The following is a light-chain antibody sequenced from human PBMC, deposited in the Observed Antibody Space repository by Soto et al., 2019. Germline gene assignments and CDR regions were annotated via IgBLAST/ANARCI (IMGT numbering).Light chain of an antibody. Sequence: DIQMTQSPSTLSASVGDRVTITCRASQSINYWLAWYQQKPWKAPKLLIHRASTLESGVPSRFSGSGSGTEFTLTIASLQPDDSATYYCQQYTGSPVTFGGGTRLEIK. CDR3: QQYTGSPVT. J-gene: IGKJ4*01. CDR1: QSINYW. CDR2: RAS. V-gene: IGKV1-5*03.